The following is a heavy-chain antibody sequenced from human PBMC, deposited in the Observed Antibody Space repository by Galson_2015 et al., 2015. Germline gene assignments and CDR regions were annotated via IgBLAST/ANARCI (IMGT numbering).Heavy chain of an antibody. CDR2: GGST. Sequence: GGSTNYADSVKGRFTISRDDAKNSLYLQMNSLRAEDTAVYYCARGAVVDCASSSCYFAYWGQGTLVTVSS. CDR3: ARGAVVDCASSSCYFAY. D-gene: IGHD2-2*01. J-gene: IGHJ4*02. V-gene: IGHV3-11*06.